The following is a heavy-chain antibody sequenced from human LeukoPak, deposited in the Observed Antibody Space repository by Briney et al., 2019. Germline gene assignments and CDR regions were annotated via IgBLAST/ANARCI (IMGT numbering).Heavy chain of an antibody. CDR3: ARGQPGFYYYGMDV. Sequence: PGGSLRLSCAASGFTVNTNYMSWVRQAPGKGLEWVSVIYSGGSTYYADSVKGRFTISRDISENTAYLQMNSLRAEDTAVYHCARGQPGFYYYGMDVWGQGTTVTVSS. V-gene: IGHV3-53*01. J-gene: IGHJ6*02. CDR1: GFTVNTNY. D-gene: IGHD1-1*01. CDR2: IYSGGST.